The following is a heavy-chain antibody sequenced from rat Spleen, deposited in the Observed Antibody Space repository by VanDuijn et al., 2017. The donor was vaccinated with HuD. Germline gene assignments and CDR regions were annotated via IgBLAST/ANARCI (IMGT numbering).Heavy chain of an antibody. CDR1: GYTFTSYY. Sequence: QVQLQQSGAELAKPGSSVKISCKASGYTFTSYYISWIKQTTGQGLEYIGYINTGSGGTNYNEKFKGKATLTVDKSSSTAFMQLSSLTPDDSAVYYCARTGALMYTTDIAGYYVMDAWGQGASVTVSS. V-gene: IGHV1-43*01. J-gene: IGHJ4*01. CDR2: INTGSGGT. D-gene: IGHD1-6*01. CDR3: ARTGALMYTTDIAGYYVMDA.